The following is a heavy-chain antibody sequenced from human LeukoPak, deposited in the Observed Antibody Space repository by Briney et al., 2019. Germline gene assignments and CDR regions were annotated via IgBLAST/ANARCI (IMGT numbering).Heavy chain of an antibody. CDR3: ARGVLTGYYPIDY. V-gene: IGHV4-34*01. Sequence: SETLSLTCAVYGGSFSGYYWSWLRQPPGKGLEWIGEINHSGSTNYNPSLKGRDTISVDTSKNQFSLKLSSVTAADTAVYYCARGVLTGYYPIDYWGQGTLVTVSS. CDR1: GGSFSGYY. J-gene: IGHJ4*02. D-gene: IGHD3-9*01. CDR2: INHSGST.